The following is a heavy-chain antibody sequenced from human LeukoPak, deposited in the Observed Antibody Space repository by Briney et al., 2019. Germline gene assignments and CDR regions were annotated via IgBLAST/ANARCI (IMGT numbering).Heavy chain of an antibody. CDR2: ISYDGSRN. CDR1: GFPFSSFG. CDR3: AKAPVTSCRGAYCYPFDS. Sequence: GGSLRLSCAASGFPFSSFGMHWVRQAPGKGLEWVAVISYDGSRNYYVDSVKGRFTISRDNSKNTLYLQMNSLRAEDAAVYFCAKAPVTSCRGAYCYPFDSWGQGTLVTVSS. D-gene: IGHD2-21*01. J-gene: IGHJ4*02. V-gene: IGHV3-30*18.